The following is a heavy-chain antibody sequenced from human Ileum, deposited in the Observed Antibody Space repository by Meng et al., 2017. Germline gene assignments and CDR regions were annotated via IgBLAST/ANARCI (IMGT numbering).Heavy chain of an antibody. CDR1: GFTVSVNY. D-gene: IGHD3-22*01. J-gene: IGHJ5*02. CDR2: IYVDGRT. V-gene: IGHV3-66*01. Sequence: VQLVESGGGWGQPGGSLRLSCAASGFTVSVNYMSWVRQAPGKGLEWVSCIYVDGRTYYADSVKGRFTIFRDSSKNTLYLQMNSLRAEDTAVYYCAKSVNFDAGGYYPWGQGTLVTVSS. CDR3: AKSVNFDAGGYYP.